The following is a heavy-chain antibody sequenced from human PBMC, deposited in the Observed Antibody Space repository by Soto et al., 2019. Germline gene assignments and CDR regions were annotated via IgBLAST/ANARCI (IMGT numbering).Heavy chain of an antibody. Sequence: EVQLLESGGGLVQPGGSLRLSCVASGFSFSSYAMSWVRQAPGKGLEWVSVISGRGGSTYYADSVKGRFTISRDNSKNTLYLQMNSLRADDTAVYYCARDRERDAWYEDYWGQGTLVTVSS. V-gene: IGHV3-23*01. J-gene: IGHJ4*02. D-gene: IGHD6-13*01. CDR3: ARDRERDAWYEDY. CDR2: ISGRGGST. CDR1: GFSFSSYA.